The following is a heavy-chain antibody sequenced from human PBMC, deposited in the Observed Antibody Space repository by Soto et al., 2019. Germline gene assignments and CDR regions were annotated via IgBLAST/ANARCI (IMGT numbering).Heavy chain of an antibody. J-gene: IGHJ6*02. CDR2: IYYSGST. CDR1: GGSISSGGYY. Sequence: PSGTLSPTCTVSGGSISSGGYYWSWIRQHPGKGLEWIGDIYYSGSTYYNPSLKSRVTISVDTSKNQFSLKLSSVTAADTAVYYCVRHNYDSSGYYHYYYGMDVWGQGTTVTVSS. V-gene: IGHV4-31*03. D-gene: IGHD3-22*01. CDR3: VRHNYDSSGYYHYYYGMDV.